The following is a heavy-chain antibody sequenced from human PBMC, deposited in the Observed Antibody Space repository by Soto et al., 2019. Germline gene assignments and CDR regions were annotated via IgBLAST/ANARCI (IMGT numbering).Heavy chain of an antibody. Sequence: SVKVSCKASGGTFSSYAISWVRQAPGQGLEWMGGIIPIFGTANYAQKFQGRVTITADKSTSTAYMELSSLRSEDTAVYYCARDRTTVAGRDYGMDVWGQGTTVTVSS. J-gene: IGHJ6*02. CDR3: ARDRTTVAGRDYGMDV. D-gene: IGHD6-19*01. V-gene: IGHV1-69*06. CDR1: GGTFSSYA. CDR2: IIPIFGTA.